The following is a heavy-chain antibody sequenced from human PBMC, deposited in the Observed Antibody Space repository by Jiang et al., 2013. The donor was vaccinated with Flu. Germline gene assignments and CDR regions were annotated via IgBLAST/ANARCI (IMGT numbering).Heavy chain of an antibody. D-gene: IGHD6-13*01. CDR2: DDDK. V-gene: IGHV2-5*02. CDR3: ARTTIAAAGIIFDY. J-gene: IGHJ4*02. Sequence: DDDKRYSPSLKSRLTITKDTSKNQVVLTMTNMDPVDTATYYCARTTIAAAGIIFDYWGQGTLVTVSS.